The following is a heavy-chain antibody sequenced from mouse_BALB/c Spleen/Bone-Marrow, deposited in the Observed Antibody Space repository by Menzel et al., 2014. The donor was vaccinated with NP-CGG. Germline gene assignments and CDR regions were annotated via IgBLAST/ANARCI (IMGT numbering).Heavy chain of an antibody. CDR2: VNPHNGGT. V-gene: IGHV1-19*01. J-gene: IGHJ4*01. CDR3: ARSWNYYSMDY. Sequence: DVKLQESGPELVKPGASVKMSCKASGYTFTDYYMDWVKLNHGESFEWIGRVNPHNGGTNYNQKFKGRATLTVDKSSSTAYMELSSLTSEDSAVYYCARSWNYYSMDYWGQGTSVTVSS. CDR1: GYTFTDYY.